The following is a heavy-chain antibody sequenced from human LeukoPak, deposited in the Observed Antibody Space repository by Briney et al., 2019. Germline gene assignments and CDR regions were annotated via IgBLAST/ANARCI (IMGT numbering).Heavy chain of an antibody. Sequence: PGGSLRLSCAASGFTFSSYWMSWVRQAPGKGLEWVANLKQDGSEKYYVDSVKGRFTISRDNAKNSLYLQMNSLRAEDTAVYYCARPLHDFWSGYPFDFWGQGTLVTVSS. V-gene: IGHV3-7*01. CDR3: ARPLHDFWSGYPFDF. CDR1: GFTFSSYW. J-gene: IGHJ4*02. CDR2: LKQDGSEK. D-gene: IGHD3-3*01.